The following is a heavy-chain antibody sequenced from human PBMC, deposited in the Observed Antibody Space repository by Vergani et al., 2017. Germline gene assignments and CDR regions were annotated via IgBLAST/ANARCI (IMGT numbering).Heavy chain of an antibody. CDR1: GFTVSNNY. CDR2: IYSGGST. J-gene: IGHJ4*02. D-gene: IGHD2-21*02. CDR3: RICGGDCSRDY. V-gene: IGHV3-53*01. Sequence: EVQLVESGGGLIQPGGSLRLSCAASGFTVSNNYMSWVRQAPGKGLEWVSAIYSGGSTFYADSVKGRFTISRDNSKNTLYLQMNSLRAEDTAVYYCRICGGDCSRDYWGQGTLVTVSS.